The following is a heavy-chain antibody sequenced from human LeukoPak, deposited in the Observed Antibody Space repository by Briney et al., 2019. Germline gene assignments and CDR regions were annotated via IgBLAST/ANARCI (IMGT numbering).Heavy chain of an antibody. Sequence: GGSLRLPCAASGFTFSSYEMNWVRQAPGKGLEWVSYISSSGSSIYYVDSVKGRFTISRDNAKNSLFLQMNSLRAEDTAVYYCARRGYYDTSGYLFDYWGQGTLVTVSS. CDR2: ISSSGSSI. CDR3: ARRGYYDTSGYLFDY. CDR1: GFTFSSYE. V-gene: IGHV3-48*03. J-gene: IGHJ4*02. D-gene: IGHD3-22*01.